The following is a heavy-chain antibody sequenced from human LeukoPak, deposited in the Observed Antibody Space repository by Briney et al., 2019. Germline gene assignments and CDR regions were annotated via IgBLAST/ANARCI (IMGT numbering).Heavy chain of an antibody. Sequence: SQTLSLTCTVSGGSINSGGYYWSWLRHHPGKGLEWIGYIYYTGSTYYNPSLKSRVTISVDTSKSQFSLKLNSVSAADTAVYYCARELIVPDGGGYYYYYMDVWGKGTTVTVSS. V-gene: IGHV4-31*03. CDR1: GGSINSGGYY. CDR3: ARELIVPDGGGYYYYYMDV. D-gene: IGHD2-2*01. J-gene: IGHJ6*03. CDR2: IYYTGST.